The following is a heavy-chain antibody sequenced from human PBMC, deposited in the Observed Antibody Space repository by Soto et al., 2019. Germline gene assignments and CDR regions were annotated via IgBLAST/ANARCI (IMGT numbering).Heavy chain of an antibody. J-gene: IGHJ4*02. CDR1: GGSFSGYY. V-gene: IGHV4-34*01. CDR3: ARGYYRHSSSSEDLDY. CDR2: INHSGST. D-gene: IGHD6-6*01. Sequence: SETLSLTCAVYGGSFSGYYWSWIRQPPGKGLEWIGEINHSGSTNYNPSLKSRVTISVDTSKNQFSLKLSSVTAADTAVYYCARGYYRHSSSSEDLDYWGQGTLVTVSS.